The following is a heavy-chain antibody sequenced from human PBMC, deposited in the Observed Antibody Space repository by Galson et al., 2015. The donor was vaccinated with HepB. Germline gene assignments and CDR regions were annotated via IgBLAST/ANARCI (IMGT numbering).Heavy chain of an antibody. CDR2: ISGSGGST. V-gene: IGHV3-23*01. CDR3: AKGRYCSCDDSYGYNYYYGMGV. D-gene: IGHD2-15*01. J-gene: IGHJ6*02. Sequence: SLRLSCAASGFTFSNYAMSWVRQAPGQGLEWVSAISGSGGSTYYADSVKGRFTISRDNSKNTLYLEMNSLRVEDTAVNFCAKGRYCSCDDSYGYNYYYGMGVWGQGTTVTVSS. CDR1: GFTFSNYA.